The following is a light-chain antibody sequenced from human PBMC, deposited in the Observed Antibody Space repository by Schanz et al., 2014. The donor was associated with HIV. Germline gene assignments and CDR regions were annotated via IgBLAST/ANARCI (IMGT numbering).Light chain of an antibody. CDR3: QYFGNSGGT. V-gene: IGKV3-20*01. CDR1: QSVKSSY. J-gene: IGKJ4*01. Sequence: ENVLTQSPGTLSLSPGERATISCRASQSVKSSYLAWYQQKLGQAPRLLIYGASSRATGVPDRFGGSGSGTDFTLTISGLEPEDFAVYYCQYFGNSGGTFGGGTKVEIK. CDR2: GAS.